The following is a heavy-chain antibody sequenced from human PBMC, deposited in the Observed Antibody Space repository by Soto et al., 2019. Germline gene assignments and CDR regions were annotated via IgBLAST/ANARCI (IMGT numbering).Heavy chain of an antibody. Sequence: SETLSLTCTVSGGSISSSSYYWGWIRQPPGKGLEWIGSIYYSGSTYYNPSLKSRVTISVDTSKNQFSLKLSSVTAADTAVYYCARAMVRGVIGHYMDVWGKGTTVTVSS. J-gene: IGHJ6*03. D-gene: IGHD3-10*01. CDR3: ARAMVRGVIGHYMDV. CDR1: GGSISSSSYY. V-gene: IGHV4-39*01. CDR2: IYYSGST.